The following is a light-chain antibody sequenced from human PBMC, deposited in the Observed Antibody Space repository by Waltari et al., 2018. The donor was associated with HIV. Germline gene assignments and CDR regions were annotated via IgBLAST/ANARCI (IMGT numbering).Light chain of an antibody. CDR2: DSS. Sequence: EIVLTQSPGTLSLSPGEGATLSCRASQAVRSNFLAWYQQKPGQAPRLLIYDSSSRATGIPDRFSGSGSGTDFTLTISRLEPEDFAMYYCQQYGNSPRTFGQGTKVDFK. CDR3: QQYGNSPRT. J-gene: IGKJ1*01. V-gene: IGKV3-20*01. CDR1: QAVRSNF.